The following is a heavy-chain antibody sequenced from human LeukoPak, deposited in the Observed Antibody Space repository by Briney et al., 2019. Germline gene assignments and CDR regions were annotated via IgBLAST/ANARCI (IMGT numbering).Heavy chain of an antibody. CDR2: ISSSSSGI. CDR3: ARGYRYNCDY. J-gene: IGHJ4*02. CDR1: GFTFSTYS. Sequence: PGGSLRLSCAASGFTFSTYSMNWVRQAPGKGLEWVSYISSSSSGIYADSVKGRFTISRDNAKNSLYLQMNSLRDEDTAVYYCARGYRYNCDYWGQGTLVTVSS. V-gene: IGHV3-48*02. D-gene: IGHD5-18*01.